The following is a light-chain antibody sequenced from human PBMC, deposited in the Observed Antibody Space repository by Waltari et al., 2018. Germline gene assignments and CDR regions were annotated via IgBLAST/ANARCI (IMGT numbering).Light chain of an antibody. V-gene: IGLV1-47*01. CDR2: ENS. CDR1: HSNHASNF. J-gene: IGLJ2*01. CDR3: AAWDDGLRGPA. Sequence: QSVLTQSPSVSETPGQKITISCSGSHSNHASNFVNWYQQVPGTAPKLLIYENSQRPTGVPDRFSASKSGTSASLAISGLQSQDEADYYCAAWDDGLRGPAFGGGTKVTVI.